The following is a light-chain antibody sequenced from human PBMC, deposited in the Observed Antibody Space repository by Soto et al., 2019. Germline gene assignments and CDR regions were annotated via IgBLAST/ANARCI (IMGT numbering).Light chain of an antibody. CDR2: DVS. V-gene: IGLV2-14*01. CDR1: SSDVGGYNY. CDR3: NSYTSRSSSTYV. Sequence: QSVLTQPASVSGSPGQSITISCTGTSSDVGGYNYVSWCQQYPGKAPKLMIYDVSNRPSGVSNRFSGSKSGNTASLTISGLQAEDEADYYCNSYTSRSSSTYVFGTGTKVTVL. J-gene: IGLJ1*01.